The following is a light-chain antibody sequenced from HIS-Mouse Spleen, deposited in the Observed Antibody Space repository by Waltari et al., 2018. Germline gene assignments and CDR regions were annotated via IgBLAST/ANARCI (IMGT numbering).Light chain of an antibody. CDR2: AAS. CDR3: QQSYSTLCT. CDR1: QSISSY. J-gene: IGKJ3*01. V-gene: IGKV1-39*01. Sequence: DIQMTQSPPSLSASVEDRVTITCRASQSISSYLNWYQQKPGKAPKLLIYAASSLQSGVPSRFSGSGSGTDFTLTISSLQPEDFATYYCQQSYSTLCTFGPGTKVDIK.